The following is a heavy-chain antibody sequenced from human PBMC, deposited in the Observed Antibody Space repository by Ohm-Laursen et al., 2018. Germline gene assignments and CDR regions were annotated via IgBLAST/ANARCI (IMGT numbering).Heavy chain of an antibody. CDR1: GGTFSSYA. J-gene: IGHJ4*02. D-gene: IGHD3-22*01. V-gene: IGHV1-69*06. CDR3: ARGSGYYYPFDS. CDR2: IIPIFGTA. Sequence: SSVKVSCKASGGTFSSYAISWVRQAPGQGLEWMGGIIPIFGTANYAQKFQGRVTITADISTTTAYMELSSLRSEDTAVYYCARGSGYYYPFDSWGQGTLVTVSS.